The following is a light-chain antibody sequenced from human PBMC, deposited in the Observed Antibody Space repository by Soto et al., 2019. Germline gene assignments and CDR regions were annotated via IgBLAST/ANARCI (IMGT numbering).Light chain of an antibody. V-gene: IGKV3-15*01. CDR3: HQYNHWLTWT. CDR2: SAS. Sequence: EIVMTQCPATLSLSPGQRATLSCRASQSVSSKLAWYQQRPGQAPRLLIYSASTRATGIPARFSGSGSGTEFTLTISSLQSEDFAVYYCHQYNHWLTWTFGQGTKVDIK. J-gene: IGKJ1*01. CDR1: QSVSSK.